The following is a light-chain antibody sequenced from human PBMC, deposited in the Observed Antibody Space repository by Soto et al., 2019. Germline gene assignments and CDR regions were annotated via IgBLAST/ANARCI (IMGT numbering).Light chain of an antibody. Sequence: ILMTQSPATLSVSPGERATLSCRASQCVSNSLACYQQKPGQAPRLLIYAASTRATGIAARFSGSGSGTEFTLTIIGLQSEGFAVYYCQQYNNWPAWRVGQGIKADFK. CDR3: QQYNNWPAWR. CDR2: AAS. CDR1: QCVSNS. J-gene: IGKJ1*01. V-gene: IGKV3-15*01.